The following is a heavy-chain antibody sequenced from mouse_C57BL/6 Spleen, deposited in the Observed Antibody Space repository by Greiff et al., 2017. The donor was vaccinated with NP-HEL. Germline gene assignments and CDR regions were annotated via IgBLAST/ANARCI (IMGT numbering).Heavy chain of an antibody. CDR2: IWSAGST. J-gene: IGHJ4*01. V-gene: IGHV2-6*03. Sequence: VQLQQSGPGLVAPSQSLSITCTVSGFSLTSYGVHWVRQPPGKGLEWLVVIWSAGSTTYNSALKSRLSISKDNSKSQVFLKMNSLQTDDTAMYYCARRGDYDNYYAMDYWGQGTSVTVSS. CDR1: GFSLTSYG. CDR3: ARRGDYDNYYAMDY. D-gene: IGHD2-4*01.